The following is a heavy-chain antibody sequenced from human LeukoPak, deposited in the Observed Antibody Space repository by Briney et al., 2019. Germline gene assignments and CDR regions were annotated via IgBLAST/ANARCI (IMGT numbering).Heavy chain of an antibody. J-gene: IGHJ4*02. CDR2: IRYDGSNK. Sequence: PGGSLRLSCAASGFTFKYYGMHWVRQAPGKGLEWMALIRYDGSNKYYADSVKGRFTISRDNSKNTLYLQMNSLRIEDTAVYYCAKAGKTKVAATPDLDSWGQGTQVTVSS. D-gene: IGHD2-15*01. CDR1: GFTFKYYG. CDR3: AKAGKTKVAATPDLDS. V-gene: IGHV3-30*02.